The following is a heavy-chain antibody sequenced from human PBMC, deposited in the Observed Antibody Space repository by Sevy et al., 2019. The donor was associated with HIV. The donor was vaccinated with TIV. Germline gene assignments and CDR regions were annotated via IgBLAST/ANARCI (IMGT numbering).Heavy chain of an antibody. CDR2: ISAYNGNT. J-gene: IGHJ4*02. CDR3: ARGPPATTYYDYIWGSYRYAGIDY. Sequence: ASVKVSCKASGYTFTSYGISWVRQAPGQGLEWMGWISAYNGNTNYAQKLQGRVTMTTDTSTSTAYMGLRSLRSNDTAVYYCARGPPATTYYDYIWGSYRYAGIDYWGQGTLVTVSS. V-gene: IGHV1-18*01. D-gene: IGHD3-16*02. CDR1: GYTFTSYG.